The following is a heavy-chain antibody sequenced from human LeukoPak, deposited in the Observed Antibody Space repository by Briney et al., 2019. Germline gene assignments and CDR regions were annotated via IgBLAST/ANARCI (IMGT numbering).Heavy chain of an antibody. Sequence: ASVKVSCKASGHTFTSYDISWVRQAPGQGLEWMGWISAYNGNTNYAQKLQGRVTMTTDTSTSTAYMELRSLRSDDTAVYYCARDRNLYDFWSGYLISDHWGQGTLVTVSS. V-gene: IGHV1-18*01. CDR2: ISAYNGNT. J-gene: IGHJ4*02. CDR1: GHTFTSYD. D-gene: IGHD3-3*01. CDR3: ARDRNLYDFWSGYLISDH.